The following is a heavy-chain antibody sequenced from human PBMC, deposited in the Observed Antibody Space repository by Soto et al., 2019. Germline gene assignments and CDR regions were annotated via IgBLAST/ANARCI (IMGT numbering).Heavy chain of an antibody. CDR2: IIPILVIA. D-gene: IGHD5-18*01. V-gene: IGHV1-69*02. J-gene: IGHJ6*04. Sequence: QVQLVQSGAEVKKPGSSVKVSCKASGGTFSSYTISWVRQAPGQGLEWMGRIIPILVIANYAQKFQGRVTITADKSTSTAYIELSSLRSEDTAVYYCARVNLGSSYGEMDVWGKGTTVTVSS. CDR1: GGTFSSYT. CDR3: ARVNLGSSYGEMDV.